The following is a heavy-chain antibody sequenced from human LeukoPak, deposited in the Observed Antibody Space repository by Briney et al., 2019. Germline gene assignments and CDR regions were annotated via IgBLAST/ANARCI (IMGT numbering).Heavy chain of an antibody. J-gene: IGHJ4*02. CDR3: ATQGRWSGGWYPSGY. Sequence: GRSLRLSCAASGFTFSSYAMHWVRQAPGKGLEWVAVISYDGSNKYYADSVKGRFTISRDNSKNTLYLQMNSLRAEDTAVYYCATQGRWSGGWYPSGYWGQGTLVTVSS. CDR2: ISYDGSNK. D-gene: IGHD6-19*01. V-gene: IGHV3-30-3*01. CDR1: GFTFSSYA.